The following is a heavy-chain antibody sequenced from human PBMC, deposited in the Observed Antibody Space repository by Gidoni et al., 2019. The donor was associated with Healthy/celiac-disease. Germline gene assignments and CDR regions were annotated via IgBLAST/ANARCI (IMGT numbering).Heavy chain of an antibody. CDR3: ARDRVGYYFDY. CDR2: IYYSGST. D-gene: IGHD3-10*01. J-gene: IGHJ4*02. Sequence: QVQLQESGPGLVKPSDTLSLTCTVSGGSISSYYWSWIRQPPGKGLEWIGYIYYSGSTNYNPSLKSRVTISVDTSKNQFSLKLSSVTAADTAVYYCARDRVGYYFDYWGQGTLVTVSS. CDR1: GGSISSYY. V-gene: IGHV4-59*01.